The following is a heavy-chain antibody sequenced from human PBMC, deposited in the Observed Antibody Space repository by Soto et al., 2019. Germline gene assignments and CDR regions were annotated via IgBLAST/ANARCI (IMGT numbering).Heavy chain of an antibody. CDR3: ARVCYSYFNIWPRICMDF. Sequence: SETLSLTCTVSGGSISSYYWSWIRQPPGKGLEWIGYIYYSGSTNYNPSLKSRVTISVDTSKNQFSLKLSSVTAADTAVYYCARVCYSYFNIWPRICMDFWGQGILVTVSS. V-gene: IGHV4-59*01. J-gene: IGHJ6*02. CDR1: GGSISSYY. D-gene: IGHD3-16*01. CDR2: IYYSGST.